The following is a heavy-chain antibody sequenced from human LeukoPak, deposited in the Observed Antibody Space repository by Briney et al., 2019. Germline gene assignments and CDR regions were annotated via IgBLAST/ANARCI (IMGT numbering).Heavy chain of an antibody. Sequence: ASVKVSCKSSGYTFISYGIIWVRQAPGQGLEWMGWISGYNGNTNYAQNLQGRVTMTTDTSTSTAYMELRSLRSDDTAVYYRARGLGVVTAQSEQPKPRYFDLWGRGTQVTVSS. D-gene: IGHD2-21*02. CDR1: GYTFISYG. CDR2: ISGYNGNT. J-gene: IGHJ2*01. V-gene: IGHV1-18*01. CDR3: ARGLGVVTAQSEQPKPRYFDL.